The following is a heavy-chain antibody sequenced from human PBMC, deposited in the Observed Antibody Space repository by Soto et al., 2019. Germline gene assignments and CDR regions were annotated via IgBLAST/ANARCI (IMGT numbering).Heavy chain of an antibody. Sequence: HPGGSLRLSCAASGFTFSSYAMHWVRQAPGKGLEWVAVISYDGSNKYYADSVKGRFTISRDNSKNTLYLQMNSLRAEDTAVYYCARDPIIVVVPAAMFPLLTPPDYWGQGTLVTVSS. J-gene: IGHJ4*02. CDR2: ISYDGSNK. V-gene: IGHV3-30-3*01. CDR3: ARDPIIVVVPAAMFPLLTPPDY. CDR1: GFTFSSYA. D-gene: IGHD2-2*01.